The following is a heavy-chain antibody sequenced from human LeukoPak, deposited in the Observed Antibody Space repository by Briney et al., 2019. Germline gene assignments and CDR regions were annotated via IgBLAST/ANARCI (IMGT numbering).Heavy chain of an antibody. J-gene: IGHJ4*02. V-gene: IGHV3-49*04. CDR1: GFTFGDYA. CDR3: TRGNIRVDY. Sequence: PGRSLRLSCTASGFTFGDYAMSWVRQAPGKGLEWVGFIRSRAYGGTTEYAASVEGRFTISRDDSKSIAYLQMNSLKTEDTAVYYCTRGNIRVDYWGQGTLVTVSS. CDR2: IRSRAYGGTT. D-gene: IGHD1/OR15-1a*01.